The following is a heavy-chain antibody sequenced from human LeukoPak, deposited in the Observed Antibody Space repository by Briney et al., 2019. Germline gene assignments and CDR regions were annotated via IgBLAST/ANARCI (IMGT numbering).Heavy chain of an antibody. V-gene: IGHV3-48*02. CDR1: GFTFSSYW. D-gene: IGHD2-2*01. CDR3: ARAAYASSPDY. CDR2: ISPSSSSI. J-gene: IGHJ4*02. Sequence: GGSLRLSCAASGFTFSSYWMHWVRHAPGKGLEWVTYISPSSSSIYSADSVKGRFTISRDNAENSLYLQMSSLRDDDTAVYYCARAAYASSPDYWGQGTLVTVSS.